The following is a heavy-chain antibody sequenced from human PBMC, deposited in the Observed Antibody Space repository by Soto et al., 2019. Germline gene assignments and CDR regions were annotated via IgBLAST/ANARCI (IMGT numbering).Heavy chain of an antibody. CDR3: AHIDPEIVTVGGHGGFDY. V-gene: IGHV2-5*02. Sequence: QITLKESGPTLVRPPQTLTLTCTFSGFSLTSGVGVGWIRQPPGKALEWLALIYWDDDKRYSPSLKNRLTITMDTSKNQVVLTMTNVGAVDTATYFCAHIDPEIVTVGGHGGFDYWGQGTLVNVSS. CDR2: IYWDDDK. J-gene: IGHJ4*02. CDR1: GFSLTSGVG. D-gene: IGHD5-12*01.